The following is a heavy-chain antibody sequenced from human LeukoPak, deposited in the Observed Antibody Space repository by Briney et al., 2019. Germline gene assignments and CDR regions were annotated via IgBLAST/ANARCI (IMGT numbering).Heavy chain of an antibody. CDR3: ARVPGRYCSGASCYSDY. CDR2: INGGGTT. Sequence: GGSLRLSCAASGFNFSSYAMNWVRQAPGKGLEWVSSINGGGTTYYADSVKGRFTISRDNSKNTLYLQMNSLRAEDTSIYYCARVPGRYCSGASCYSDYWGQGTLVTVSS. CDR1: GFNFSSYA. J-gene: IGHJ4*02. V-gene: IGHV3-23*01. D-gene: IGHD2-15*01.